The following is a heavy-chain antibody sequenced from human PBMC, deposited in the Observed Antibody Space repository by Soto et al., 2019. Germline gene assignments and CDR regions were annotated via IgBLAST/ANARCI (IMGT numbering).Heavy chain of an antibody. V-gene: IGHV4-31*03. Sequence: QVQLQESGPGLVKPSQTLSLTCTVSGGSISSGGYYWSWIRQHPGKGLEWIGYIYYSGSTYYNPSLEGRVPTSVDTSKNQFSRKLGSVPAADTAVYYGARGPSLKGMDVWGQGTTVTVSS. CDR3: ARGPSLKGMDV. J-gene: IGHJ6*02. CDR1: GGSISSGGYY. CDR2: IYYSGST.